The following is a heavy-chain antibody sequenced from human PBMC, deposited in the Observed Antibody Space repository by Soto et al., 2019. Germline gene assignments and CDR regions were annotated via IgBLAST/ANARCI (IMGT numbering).Heavy chain of an antibody. CDR2: INHSGST. D-gene: IGHD2-2*01. V-gene: IGHV4-34*01. J-gene: IGHJ4*02. Sequence: SETLSLSCAVYGGSFSGYYRCWIRQPPGKGLEWIGEINHSGSTNYNPSLKSRVTISVDTSKNQFSLKLSSVTAADTAVYYCARGYARNFDYWGQGTLVSVSS. CDR1: GGSFSGYY. CDR3: ARGYARNFDY.